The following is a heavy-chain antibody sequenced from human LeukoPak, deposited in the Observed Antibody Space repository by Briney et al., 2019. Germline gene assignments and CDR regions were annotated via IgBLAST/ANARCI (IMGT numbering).Heavy chain of an antibody. CDR2: ISSSGSTI. J-gene: IGHJ4*02. CDR3: AGKGSIAAPGIDY. V-gene: IGHV3-11*04. Sequence: GGSLRLSCAASGFTFSDYYMSWIRQAPGKGLEWVSYISSSGSTIYYVDSVKGRFTISRDNAKNSLYLQMNSLRAEDTAVYYCAGKGSIAAPGIDYWGQGTLVTVSS. D-gene: IGHD6-13*01. CDR1: GFTFSDYY.